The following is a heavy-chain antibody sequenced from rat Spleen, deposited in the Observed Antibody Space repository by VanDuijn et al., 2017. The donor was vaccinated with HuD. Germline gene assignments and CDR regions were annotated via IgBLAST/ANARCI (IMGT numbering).Heavy chain of an antibody. CDR1: GFTFNNYW. CDR3: TTDKYGGYSAGFAY. D-gene: IGHD1-11*01. CDR2: ISNTGGST. V-gene: IGHV5-31*01. J-gene: IGHJ3*01. Sequence: EVQLVESGGGLVQPGRSLKLSCVASGFTFNNYWMTWIRQAPGKGLEWIASISNTGGSTYSPDSVKGRFTISRDNAKSTLSLQMDSLRSEDTATYYCTTDKYGGYSAGFAYWGQGTLVTVSS.